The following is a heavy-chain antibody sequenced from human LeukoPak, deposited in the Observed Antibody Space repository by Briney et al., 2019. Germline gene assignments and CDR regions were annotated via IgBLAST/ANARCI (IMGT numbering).Heavy chain of an antibody. CDR3: ATHDSGYDFLDY. J-gene: IGHJ4*02. CDR2: IYTSGST. Sequence: PSETLSLTCTVSGGSISSYYWSWIRQPPGKGLEWIGYIYTSGSTNYNPSLKSRVTLSVDTSKNQFSLKLSSVTAADTAVYYCATHDSGYDFLDYWGQGTLVTVSS. D-gene: IGHD5-12*01. CDR1: GGSISSYY. V-gene: IGHV4-4*09.